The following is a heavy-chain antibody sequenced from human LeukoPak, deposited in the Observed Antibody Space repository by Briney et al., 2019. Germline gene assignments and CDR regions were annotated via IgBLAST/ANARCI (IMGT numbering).Heavy chain of an antibody. CDR1: GGTFSSYA. D-gene: IGHD3-22*01. J-gene: IGHJ4*02. CDR3: ATWGGTGYDSSGYYDY. CDR2: IIPIFGTA. V-gene: IGHV1-69*05. Sequence: GASVKVSCKGSGGTFSSYAISWVRQAPGQGLEWMGGIIPIFGTANYAQKFQGRVTITTDESTSTAYMELSSLRSEDTAVYYCATWGGTGYDSSGYYDYWGQGTLVTVSS.